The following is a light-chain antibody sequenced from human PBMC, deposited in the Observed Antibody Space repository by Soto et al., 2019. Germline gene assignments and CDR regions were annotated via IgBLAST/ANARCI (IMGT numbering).Light chain of an antibody. Sequence: DIQMTQSPSTLSASVGDRVTITCRASQTISSWLAWYQQKPGKAPKLLIYKASTLKSGVPSRFSGSGSGTEFTLTISSLQPDDFATYYCQHYNSYLEAFGQGTKVDIK. V-gene: IGKV1-5*03. CDR1: QTISSW. J-gene: IGKJ1*01. CDR3: QHYNSYLEA. CDR2: KAS.